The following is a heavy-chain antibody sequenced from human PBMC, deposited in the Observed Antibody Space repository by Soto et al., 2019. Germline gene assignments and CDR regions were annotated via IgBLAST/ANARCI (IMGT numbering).Heavy chain of an antibody. D-gene: IGHD3-3*01. J-gene: IGHJ4*02. V-gene: IGHV3-23*01. CDR3: ANSAFGVVNFDY. CDR2: ISGNGGST. CDR1: GFTFSSYA. Sequence: EVQLLESGGGLVQPGGSLRLSCAASGFTFSSYAMSWVRQAPGKGLEWVSAISGNGGSTYYADSVKGRFTISRDNSKNTLYLQMNSLRAEDTAVYYCANSAFGVVNFDYWGQGTLVTVSS.